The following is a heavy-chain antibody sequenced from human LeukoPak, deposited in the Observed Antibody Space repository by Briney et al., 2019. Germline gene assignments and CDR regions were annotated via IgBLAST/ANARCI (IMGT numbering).Heavy chain of an antibody. J-gene: IGHJ5*02. CDR2: IYYSGST. V-gene: IGHV4-39*02. Sequence: SETLSLTCTVSGGSISSSSYYWGWIRQPPGKGLEWIGSIYYSGSTYYNPSLKSRVTISVDTSKNQFSLKLSSVTAADTAVYYCARDGTPYNWNVPTWFDPWGQGTLVTVSS. D-gene: IGHD1-1*01. CDR3: ARDGTPYNWNVPTWFDP. CDR1: GGSISSSSYY.